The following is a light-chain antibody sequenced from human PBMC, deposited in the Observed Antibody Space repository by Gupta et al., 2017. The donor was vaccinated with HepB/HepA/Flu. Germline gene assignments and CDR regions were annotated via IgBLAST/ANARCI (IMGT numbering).Light chain of an antibody. CDR1: SSNIGSNG. Sequence: QSVLTQPPSASGPPGQRVTISCFGSSSNIGSNGVNWYQQLPGTAPKVLIYNNDQRPAGVPDRFSGSKSDTSASLAISGRQAEDEADYYCATWDASLTALFGGGTKLTVL. CDR3: ATWDASLTAL. CDR2: NND. V-gene: IGLV1-44*01. J-gene: IGLJ2*01.